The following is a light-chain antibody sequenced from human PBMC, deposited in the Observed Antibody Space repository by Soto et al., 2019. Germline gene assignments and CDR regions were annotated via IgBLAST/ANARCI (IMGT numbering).Light chain of an antibody. CDR3: QQRSNWPLT. V-gene: IGKV3-11*01. CDR2: DAS. CDR1: QSVFTY. J-gene: IGKJ4*01. Sequence: EIVLTQSPATLSLSPGERATLSCRASQSVFTYLAWYQQKPGQAPRLLIYDASTRATGIPARFSGSGSGADFTLTISNLEPEDFALYYCQQRSNWPLTFGGGTKVDI.